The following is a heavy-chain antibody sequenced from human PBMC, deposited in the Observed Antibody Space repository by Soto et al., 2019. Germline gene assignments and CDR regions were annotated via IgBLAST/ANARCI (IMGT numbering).Heavy chain of an antibody. J-gene: IGHJ4*02. CDR3: AKTGYDYVWGSYPDY. V-gene: IGHV3-30*18. D-gene: IGHD3-16*01. Sequence: PGGSLRLSCAASGFTFSSYGMHWVRQAPGKGLEWVAVISHDGSNKYYADSVKGRFTISRDNSKNTLYLQMNSLRAEDTAVYHCAKTGYDYVWGSYPDYWGQGTLVTVS. CDR1: GFTFSSYG. CDR2: ISHDGSNK.